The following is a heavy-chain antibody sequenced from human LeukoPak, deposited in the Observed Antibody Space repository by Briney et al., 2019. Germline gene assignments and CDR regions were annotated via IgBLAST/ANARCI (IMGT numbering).Heavy chain of an antibody. CDR2: ISSSGNT. CDR1: GFTFSRSA. Sequence: GGSLRLSCAASGFTFSRSAMTWVRQTPGKGLDWVSSISSSGNTYYADSVKGRFTISRDNSKNMLYLQVNSLRAEDTAVYYCVKGRISEDGLDFWGQGTLVTVSS. J-gene: IGHJ4*02. CDR3: VKGRISEDGLDF. D-gene: IGHD6-13*01. V-gene: IGHV3-23*01.